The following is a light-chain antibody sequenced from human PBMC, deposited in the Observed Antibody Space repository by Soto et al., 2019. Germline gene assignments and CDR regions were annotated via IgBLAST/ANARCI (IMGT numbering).Light chain of an antibody. Sequence: EIVLTQSPGTLSLSPGARAPLSCRARRSVSSSYLAWSQQKPGQRPRLLIYGASNRATGIPDRFSGSGSGTDFTLTISRPEPEDFAVYYCHQYGSSPSTFGQGTKVDIK. J-gene: IGKJ1*01. V-gene: IGKV3-20*01. CDR1: RSVSSSY. CDR2: GAS. CDR3: HQYGSSPST.